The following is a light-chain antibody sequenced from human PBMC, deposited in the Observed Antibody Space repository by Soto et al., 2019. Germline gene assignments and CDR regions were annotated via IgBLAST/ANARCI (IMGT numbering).Light chain of an antibody. Sequence: DIVTTQSPHSLALSRGERTSRNXKSSQRVLLSPEIRNHLVWYEQKPGQPPXVLLNWASTREPGVHDRFSGSGSRTHFTFTISSLQAEDVAVYYCQQYYSTPPRFGQGTKWIS. CDR2: WAS. CDR1: QRVLLSPEIRNH. J-gene: IGKJ1*01. V-gene: IGKV4-1*01. CDR3: QQYYSTPPR.